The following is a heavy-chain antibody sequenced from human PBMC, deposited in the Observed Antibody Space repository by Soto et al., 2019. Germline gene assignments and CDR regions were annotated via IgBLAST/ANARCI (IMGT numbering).Heavy chain of an antibody. CDR1: GFTFTSSA. CDR2: IVVGSGNT. V-gene: IGHV1-58*01. J-gene: IGHJ4*02. CDR3: AAIAQYYYDSSGYYGY. D-gene: IGHD3-22*01. Sequence: ASVKVSCKASGFTFTSSAVQWVRQARGQRLEWIGWIVVGSGNTNYAQKFQERVTITRDMSTSTAYMELSSLRSEDTAVYYCAAIAQYYYDSSGYYGYWGQGTLVTVSS.